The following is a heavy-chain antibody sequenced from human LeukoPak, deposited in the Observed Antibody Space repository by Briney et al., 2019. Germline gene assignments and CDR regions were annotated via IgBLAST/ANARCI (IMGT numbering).Heavy chain of an antibody. J-gene: IGHJ6*03. D-gene: IGHD3-9*01. CDR1: GFTFSNSA. Sequence: GASVKVSCKSSGFTFSNSAMQWVRQARGQRLEWIGWIVVGSGNTNYAQKFQERVTITRDMSTSTAYMELSSLRSEDTAVYYCAALYFEGNNYYMDVWGKGTTVTISS. CDR2: IVVGSGNT. V-gene: IGHV1-58*02. CDR3: AALYFEGNNYYMDV.